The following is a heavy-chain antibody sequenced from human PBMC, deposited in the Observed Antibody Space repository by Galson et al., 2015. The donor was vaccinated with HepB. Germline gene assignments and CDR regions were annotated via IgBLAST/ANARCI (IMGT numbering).Heavy chain of an antibody. V-gene: IGHV3-23*01. CDR3: AKPIAGPGGFDY. Sequence: SLRLSCAASGFTFSSYAMSWVRQAPARALEWVSGISGSGGDTYYADSVKGRFTISRGNSKNRLYLQMNSLRAEDTAVYYCAKPIAGPGGFDYWGQGAPVTVSS. J-gene: IGHJ4*02. CDR1: GFTFSSYA. D-gene: IGHD6-13*01. CDR2: ISGSGGDT.